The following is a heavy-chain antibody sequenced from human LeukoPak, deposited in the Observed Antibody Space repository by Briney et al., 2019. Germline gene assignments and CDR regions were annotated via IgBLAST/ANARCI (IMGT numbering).Heavy chain of an antibody. D-gene: IGHD6-13*01. CDR1: GGSISSDY. V-gene: IGHV4-59*08. Sequence: SETLSLTCTVSGGSISSDYWSWIRQPPGKGLEWIGYIYYSGSTNYNPSLKSRVTISVDTSKNQFSLKLSPVTAADTAVYYCARRAAAGGSDYWGQGTLVTVSS. CDR3: ARRAAAGGSDY. J-gene: IGHJ4*02. CDR2: IYYSGST.